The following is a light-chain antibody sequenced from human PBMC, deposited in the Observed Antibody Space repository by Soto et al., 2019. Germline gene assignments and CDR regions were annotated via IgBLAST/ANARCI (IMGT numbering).Light chain of an antibody. CDR3: QQYGSLSWT. V-gene: IGKV3-20*01. J-gene: IGKJ1*01. CDR1: QSVSSSY. Sequence: EIVMTQSPATLSVSPGERATLTCRASQSVSSSYLAWYQQKPGQAPRIITFGASGRATGIPDRFSGSGSGTDFTLTISRLEPEDFAVYYCQQYGSLSWTFGQGTKVDIK. CDR2: GAS.